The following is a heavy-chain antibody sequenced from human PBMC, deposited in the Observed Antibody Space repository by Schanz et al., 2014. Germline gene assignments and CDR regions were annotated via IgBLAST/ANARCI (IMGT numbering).Heavy chain of an antibody. V-gene: IGHV1-8*01. CDR2: MNPNSGNP. J-gene: IGHJ5*02. Sequence: QVQLIQSGAEVKKPGASVKVSCTASGYTFTSYDINWVRQAPGQGLEWLGWMNPNSGNPGFAQKFQGRVPMTRNTSISTAYMELSSLRSEDTAVYYCARGRGCTGGSCYSWFDLWGQGTLVTVSS. CDR1: GYTFTSYD. D-gene: IGHD2-15*01. CDR3: ARGRGCTGGSCYSWFDL.